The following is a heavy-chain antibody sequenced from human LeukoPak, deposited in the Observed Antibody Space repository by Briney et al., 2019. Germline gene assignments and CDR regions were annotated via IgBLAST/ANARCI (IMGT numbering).Heavy chain of an antibody. CDR3: AKDALRFLEWLFSYYFDY. D-gene: IGHD3-3*01. CDR1: GFTFSSYS. V-gene: IGHV3-48*01. CDR2: ISSSSSTI. J-gene: IGHJ4*02. Sequence: GGSLRLSCAASGFTFSSYSMNWVRQAPGKGLEWVSYISSSSSTIYYADSVKGRFTISRDNAKNSLYLQMNSLRAEDTAVYYCAKDALRFLEWLFSYYFDYWGQGTLVTVSS.